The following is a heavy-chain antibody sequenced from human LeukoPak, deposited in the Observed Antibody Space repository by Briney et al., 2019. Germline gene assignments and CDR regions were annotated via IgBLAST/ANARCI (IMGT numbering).Heavy chain of an antibody. Sequence: SETLSLTCTVSGGSISSYYRSWIRQPAGKGLEWIGRIHTSGSTNYNPSLKSRVTMSVDTSKNQFSLKLTSVTAADTGVYYCARGRGYAFDDWGQGTMVTVSS. CDR1: GGSISSYY. D-gene: IGHD1-26*01. J-gene: IGHJ3*01. CDR2: IHTSGST. V-gene: IGHV4-4*07. CDR3: ARGRGYAFDD.